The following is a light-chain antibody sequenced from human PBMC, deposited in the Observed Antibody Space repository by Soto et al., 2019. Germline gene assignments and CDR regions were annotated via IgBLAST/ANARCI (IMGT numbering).Light chain of an antibody. V-gene: IGKV3-20*01. CDR1: QSINNKY. Sequence: EIVLTQSPGTLSLSPGERATLSCRASQSINNKYLAWYQQEPGQTPRILIHGVSIRATGIPDRFSGSGSGKNFTLTIIILEPEDFAVYYCQLYSGTPWTFGQGTKVDIK. J-gene: IGKJ1*01. CDR3: QLYSGTPWT. CDR2: GVS.